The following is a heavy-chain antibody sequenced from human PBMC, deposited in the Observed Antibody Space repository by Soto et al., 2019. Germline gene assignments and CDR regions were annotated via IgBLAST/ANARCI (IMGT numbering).Heavy chain of an antibody. V-gene: IGHV1-58*01. CDR1: GFTFTSSA. CDR2: IVVGSGNT. J-gene: IGHJ4*02. D-gene: IGHD3-22*01. Sequence: ASVKVSCKASGFTFTSSAVQWVRRARGQRLEWIGWIVVGSGNTNYAQKFQERVTITRDMSTSTAYMELSSLRSEDTAVYYCAADLADYYDSSGYRDWGQGTLVTVSS. CDR3: AADLADYYDSSGYRD.